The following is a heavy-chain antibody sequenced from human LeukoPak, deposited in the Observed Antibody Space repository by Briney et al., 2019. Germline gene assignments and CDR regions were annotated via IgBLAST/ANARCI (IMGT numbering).Heavy chain of an antibody. J-gene: IGHJ4*02. V-gene: IGHV1-2*02. CDR2: INPNSGDT. Sequence: ASVEVSCKASGYTFTGYYIHWVRQAPGQGLECMGWINPNSGDTSYAQKFQDRVTMTRDTSISTAYMELSSLRSDDTAVYYCSRDAGARLRLEYWGQGTLVTVSS. CDR3: SRDAGARLRLEY. CDR1: GYTFTGYY. D-gene: IGHD7-27*01.